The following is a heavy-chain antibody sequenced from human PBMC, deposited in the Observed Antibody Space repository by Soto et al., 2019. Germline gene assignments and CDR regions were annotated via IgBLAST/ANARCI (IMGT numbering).Heavy chain of an antibody. CDR1: GGTFNSYT. CDR2: IIPILGIP. CDR3: ARAADYGSGSYSPNFDY. Sequence: QVQLVQSGAEVKKPGSSVKFSCKASGGTFNSYTINWVRQAPGQGLEWMGRIIPILGIPNYAQKFQGRVTITADKSTSTAYMELSSLRSEDTVVYYCARAADYGSGSYSPNFDYWGQGTLVTVSS. J-gene: IGHJ4*02. D-gene: IGHD3-10*01. V-gene: IGHV1-69*02.